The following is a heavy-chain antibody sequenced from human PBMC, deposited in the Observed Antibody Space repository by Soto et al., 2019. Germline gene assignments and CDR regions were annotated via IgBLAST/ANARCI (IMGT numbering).Heavy chain of an antibody. CDR3: ARDARDILTGYPLGFYYYYYGMDV. V-gene: IGHV1-2*04. CDR2: INPNSGGT. Sequence: ASVKVSCKASGYTFTGYYMHWVRQAPGQGLEWMGWINPNSGGTNYAQKFQGWVTMTRDTSISTAYMELSRLRSDDTAVYYCARDARDILTGYPLGFYYYYYGMDVWGQGTTVTSP. D-gene: IGHD3-9*01. J-gene: IGHJ6*02. CDR1: GYTFTGYY.